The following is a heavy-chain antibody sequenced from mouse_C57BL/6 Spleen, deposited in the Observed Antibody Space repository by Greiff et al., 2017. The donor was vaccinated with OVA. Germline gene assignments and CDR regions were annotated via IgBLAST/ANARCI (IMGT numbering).Heavy chain of an antibody. CDR1: GYTFTDYY. D-gene: IGHD3-2*02. CDR3: ARWDSSGPYAMDY. J-gene: IGHJ4*01. V-gene: IGHV1-19*01. Sequence: VQLQQPGPVLVKPGASVKMSCKASGYTFTDYYMNWVKQSHGKSLEWIGVINPYNGGTSYNQKFKGKATLTVDKSSSTAYMELNSLTSEDSAVYYCARWDSSGPYAMDYWGQGTSVTVSS. CDR2: INPYNGGT.